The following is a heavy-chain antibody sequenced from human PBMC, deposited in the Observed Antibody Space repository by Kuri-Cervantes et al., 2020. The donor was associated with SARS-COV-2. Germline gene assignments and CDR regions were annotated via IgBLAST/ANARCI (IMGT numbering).Heavy chain of an antibody. D-gene: IGHD6-19*01. CDR1: GFTFSNAW. Sequence: GGSLRLSCAASGFTFSNAWMSWVRQAPGKGLEWVGRIKSKTDGGTTDYAAPVKGRFTISRDDSKNTLYLQMNSLKTEDTAVYYCTTGEKQAGMGNYYYYMDVWGKGTTVTVSS. V-gene: IGHV3-15*01. J-gene: IGHJ6*03. CDR2: IKSKTDGGTT. CDR3: TTGEKQAGMGNYYYYMDV.